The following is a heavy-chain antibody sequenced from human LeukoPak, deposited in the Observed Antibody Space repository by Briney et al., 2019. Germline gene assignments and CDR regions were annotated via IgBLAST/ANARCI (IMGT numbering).Heavy chain of an antibody. CDR3: ARAWALGYCSSTSCPYYGMDV. V-gene: IGHV1-69*04. J-gene: IGHJ6*02. CDR2: IIPILGIA. CDR1: GGTFSSYA. D-gene: IGHD2-2*01. Sequence: SVKVSCKASGGTFSSYAISWVRQAPGQGLEWMGRIIPILGIANYAQKFQGRVTITADKSTSTAYVELSSLRSEDTAVYYCARAWALGYCSSTSCPYYGMDVWGQGTTVTVSS.